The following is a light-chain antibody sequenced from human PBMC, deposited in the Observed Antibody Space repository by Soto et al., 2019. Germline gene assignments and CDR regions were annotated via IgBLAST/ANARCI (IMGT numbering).Light chain of an antibody. CDR3: QQRNSSPLT. J-gene: IGKJ4*01. CDR2: DAT. Sequence: EIVVTQSPATLSLSPGERATLSCRANETIRTILGWYQQKGGQAPRLLIYDATNRATGVPARFSGSGSETDFTLTISILEPEYFAVFYCQQRNSSPLTFGGGTRVEIK. CDR1: ETIRTI. V-gene: IGKV3-11*01.